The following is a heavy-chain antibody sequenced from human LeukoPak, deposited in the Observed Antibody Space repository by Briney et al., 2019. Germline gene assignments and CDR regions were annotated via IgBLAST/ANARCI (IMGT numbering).Heavy chain of an antibody. CDR1: GFTSSDYY. CDR3: ARARNYDFWSGYYEYYFDY. V-gene: IGHV3-11*01. D-gene: IGHD3-3*01. Sequence: GGSLRLSCAASGFTSSDYYMSWIRQAPGKGLEWVSYISSSGSTIYYADSVKGRLTISRDNAKNSLYLQMNSLRAEDTAVYYCARARNYDFWSGYYEYYFDYWGQGTLVTVSS. CDR2: ISSSGSTI. J-gene: IGHJ4*02.